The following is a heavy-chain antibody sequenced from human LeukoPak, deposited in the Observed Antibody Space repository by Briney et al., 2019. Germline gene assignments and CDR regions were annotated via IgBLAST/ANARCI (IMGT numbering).Heavy chain of an antibody. J-gene: IGHJ5*02. Sequence: ASVKVSCKASGYTFTSYGISWVRQAPGQGLEWMGWISAYNGNTNYAQKLQGRVTMTTDTSTSTAYMELRSLRSDDTAVYYCARDKFGWFSSRGFDPWGQGTLVTVSS. CDR3: ARDKFGWFSSRGFDP. V-gene: IGHV1-18*01. CDR1: GYTFTSYG. CDR2: ISAYNGNT. D-gene: IGHD3-10*01.